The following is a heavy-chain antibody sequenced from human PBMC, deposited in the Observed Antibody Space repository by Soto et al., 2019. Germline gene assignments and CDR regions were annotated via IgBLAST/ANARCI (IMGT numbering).Heavy chain of an antibody. J-gene: IGHJ6*02. CDR3: ARLLYYYGSGSTSGMDV. CDR1: GYSFTSYW. CDR2: IYPGDSDT. D-gene: IGHD3-10*01. V-gene: IGHV5-51*01. Sequence: PGESLKISCKGSGYSFTSYWIGWVRQMPGKGLEWMGIIYPGDSDTRYSPSFQGQVTISADKSISTAYLQWSSLKASDTAMYYCARLLYYYGSGSTSGMDVWGQGTTVTVSS.